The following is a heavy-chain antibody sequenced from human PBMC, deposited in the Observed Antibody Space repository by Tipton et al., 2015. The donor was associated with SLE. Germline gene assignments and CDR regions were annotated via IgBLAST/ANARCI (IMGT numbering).Heavy chain of an antibody. J-gene: IGHJ5*02. CDR2: MYYSGIT. D-gene: IGHD3-3*01. V-gene: IGHV4-59*01. CDR1: GGSIRTYY. CDR3: ARGSPFMEWERNWFDP. Sequence: TLSLTCSVSGGSIRTYYWSWIRQPPGKGLEWIGYMYYSGITNYNPSLYSRVTISVDTSKNQFSLKMNSVTAADTAVYYCARGSPFMEWERNWFDPWGQGTLATVSS.